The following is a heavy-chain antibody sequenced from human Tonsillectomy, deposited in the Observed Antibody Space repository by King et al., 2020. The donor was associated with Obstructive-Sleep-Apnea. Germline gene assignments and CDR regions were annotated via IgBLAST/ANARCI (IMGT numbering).Heavy chain of an antibody. J-gene: IGHJ4*02. Sequence: VQLVESGAQLKKPGDSLKISCQASGYNFAGSWIGWVRQVPGKGLEWMGVIYPGDSDARYSPSFVGLVSISVDNSISTTYLQWTSLTYADTAIYYCAKAANTVATTRECFDSWGPGTLVTVSS. D-gene: IGHD5-12*01. CDR1: GYNFAGSW. V-gene: IGHV5-51*01. CDR3: AKAANTVATTRECFDS. CDR2: IYPGDSDA.